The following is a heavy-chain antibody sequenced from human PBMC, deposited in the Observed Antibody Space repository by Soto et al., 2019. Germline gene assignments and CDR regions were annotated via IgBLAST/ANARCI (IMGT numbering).Heavy chain of an antibody. CDR1: GGPFGSYS. Sequence: QVQLVQSGPEMREPGSSVKVSCKASGGPFGSYSISWVRQAPGQGLQWMGRIIPILDITNYAHKFQGRVTLTADQSTRRAYMGLGSRRSDYTAVYYCASVRKLADGIPPYWYYYMDVWGKGTAVTVSS. D-gene: IGHD2-21*01. CDR2: IIPILDIT. V-gene: IGHV1-69*02. CDR3: ASVRKLADGIPPYWYYYMDV. J-gene: IGHJ6*03.